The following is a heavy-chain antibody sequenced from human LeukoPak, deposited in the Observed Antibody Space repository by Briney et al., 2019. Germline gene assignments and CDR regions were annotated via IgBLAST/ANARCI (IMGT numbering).Heavy chain of an antibody. CDR2: VRNKVNRYST. D-gene: IGHD3-16*01. V-gene: IGHV3-72*01. CDR3: AQMSAFS. Sequence: GGSLRLSCAASGFNFRDHYVDWVRQAPGKGLEWIGRVRNKVNRYSTEYAASVKGRFTISRDDSKNSLYLQMDSLKTDDTAVYYCAQMSAFSWGQGTLVTVSS. CDR1: GFNFRDHY. J-gene: IGHJ5*02.